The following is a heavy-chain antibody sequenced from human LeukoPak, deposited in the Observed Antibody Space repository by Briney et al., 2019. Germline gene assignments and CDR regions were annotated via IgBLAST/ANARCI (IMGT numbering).Heavy chain of an antibody. V-gene: IGHV4-59*01. J-gene: IGHJ5*02. CDR1: GGSISSYY. CDR2: IYYSGST. Sequence: SETLSLTCTVSGGSISSYYWSWIRQPPGKGLEWIGYIYYSGSTNYNPSLKSRVTISVDTSKNQFSLKLSSVTAADTAVYYCARYGAVAGMGTFDPWGQRTLVTVSS. CDR3: ARYGAVAGMGTFDP. D-gene: IGHD6-19*01.